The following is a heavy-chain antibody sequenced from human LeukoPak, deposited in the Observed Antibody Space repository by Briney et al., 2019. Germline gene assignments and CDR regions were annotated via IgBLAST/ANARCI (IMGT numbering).Heavy chain of an antibody. Sequence: SETLSLTCTVSDGSVSSSHYYWSWIRQPPGKRLEWIGYVYFSGITNYNPSLKSRVAVSVDTSKNEFSLKLNSVTAADTAIYYCARVGITETPFDYWGQGTLVTVSS. D-gene: IGHD1-7*01. V-gene: IGHV4-61*01. CDR2: VYFSGIT. J-gene: IGHJ4*02. CDR1: DGSVSSSHYY. CDR3: ARVGITETPFDY.